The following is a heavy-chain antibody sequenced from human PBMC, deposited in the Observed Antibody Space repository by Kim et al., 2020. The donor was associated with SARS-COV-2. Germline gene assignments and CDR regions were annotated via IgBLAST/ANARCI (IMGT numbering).Heavy chain of an antibody. Sequence: ASVKVSCKASGYTFTSYYMHWVRQAPGQGLEWMGIINPSGGSTSYAQKFQGRVTMTRDTSTSTVYMELSSLRSEDTAVYYCARDMTPTTNIVVVVAATWLGRRPYGMDVWGQGTTVTVSS. CDR1: GYTFTSYY. D-gene: IGHD2-15*01. CDR3: ARDMTPTTNIVVVVAATWLGRRPYGMDV. J-gene: IGHJ6*02. V-gene: IGHV1-46*01. CDR2: INPSGGST.